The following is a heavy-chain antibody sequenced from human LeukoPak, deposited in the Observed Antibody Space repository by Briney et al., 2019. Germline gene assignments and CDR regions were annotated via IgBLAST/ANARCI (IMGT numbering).Heavy chain of an antibody. CDR3: ARVYSGSSLGDY. V-gene: IGHV1-69*05. CDR1: GGTFSSYA. J-gene: IGHJ4*02. CDR2: IIPIFGTA. Sequence: ASVKVSCKASGGTFSSYAISWVLQAPGQGLEWMGRIIPIFGTANYAQKFQGRVTITTDESTSTAYMELSSLRSEDTAVYYCARVYSGSSLGDYWGQGTLVTVSS. D-gene: IGHD1-26*01.